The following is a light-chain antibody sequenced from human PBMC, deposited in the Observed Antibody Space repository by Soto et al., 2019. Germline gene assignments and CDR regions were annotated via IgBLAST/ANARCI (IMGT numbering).Light chain of an antibody. J-gene: IGLJ1*01. CDR3: AAGHDTGRSYV. CDR1: ISNIGNNY. CDR2: RND. Sequence: QSVLTQPSSVSGTPGQGVTISCSGSISNIGNNYVYWFQQLPGTAPKVLTNRNDQRPSGVPDRFSGSKSGTSASLAISGLRSEYEADFFCAAGHDTGRSYVFGTATKLTVL. V-gene: IGLV1-47*01.